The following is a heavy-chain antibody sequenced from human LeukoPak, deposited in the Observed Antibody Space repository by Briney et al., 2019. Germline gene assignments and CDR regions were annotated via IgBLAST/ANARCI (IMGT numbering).Heavy chain of an antibody. CDR2: IYYSGST. CDR3: ARDRYGDLLDEPDAFDI. CDR1: GGSISSGGYY. D-gene: IGHD4-17*01. V-gene: IGHV4-31*03. J-gene: IGHJ3*02. Sequence: SETLSLTCTVSGGSISSGGYYWSWIRQHPGKGLEWIGYIYYSGSTYYNPSLKSRVTISVDTSKNQFSLKLSSVTAADTAVYYCARDRYGDLLDEPDAFDIWGQGTMVTVSS.